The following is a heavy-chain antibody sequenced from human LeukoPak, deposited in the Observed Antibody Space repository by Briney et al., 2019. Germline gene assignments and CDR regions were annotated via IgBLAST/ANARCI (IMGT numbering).Heavy chain of an antibody. CDR3: ARVFSSGPFGAFDI. J-gene: IGHJ3*02. CDR2: ISGYNGDT. V-gene: IGHV1-18*01. Sequence: GASVNVSCTASGYSFSSFGINWVRQAPGQGLEWMGWISGYNGDTNYAQEFQGRVTMTTDTSTSTAYMELRSLRSGDTAVYYCARVFSSGPFGAFDIWGQGTMVTVSS. D-gene: IGHD6-19*01. CDR1: GYSFSSFG.